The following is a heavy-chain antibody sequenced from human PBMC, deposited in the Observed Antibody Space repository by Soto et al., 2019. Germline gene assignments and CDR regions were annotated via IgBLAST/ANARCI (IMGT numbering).Heavy chain of an antibody. CDR2: VYYSGST. CDR3: ARSTSMAGNLDY. CDR1: SGSIHTHY. Sequence: QVQLQVSGPGLVKPSETLSLTCTVSSGSIHTHYWSWIRQPPGKGLEWIGYVYYSGSTDYNPSLMSRLTISVDRSQSQFSLRLSSVTAADTAVYYCARSTSMAGNLDYWGQGTLVTVSS. J-gene: IGHJ4*02. D-gene: IGHD5-18*01. V-gene: IGHV4-59*11.